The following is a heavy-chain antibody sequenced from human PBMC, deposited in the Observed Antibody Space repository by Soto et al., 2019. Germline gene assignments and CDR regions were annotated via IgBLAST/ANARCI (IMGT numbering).Heavy chain of an antibody. CDR1: GYTFTNYA. J-gene: IGHJ5*02. CDR3: ARVSGYYLPYH. V-gene: IGHV1-3*05. D-gene: IGHD5-12*01. CDR2: INAGNGNT. Sequence: QVQLVQSGAEEKKPGASVKVSCKASGYTFTNYAMHWVRQAPGQRLEWMGWINAGNGNTKYSRKFQGRVTITRDTSASTAYMELSSLRSEDTAVYYCARVSGYYLPYHWGQGTLVTVSS.